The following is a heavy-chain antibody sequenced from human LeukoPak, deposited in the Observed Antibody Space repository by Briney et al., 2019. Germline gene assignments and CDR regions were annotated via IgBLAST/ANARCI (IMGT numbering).Heavy chain of an antibody. V-gene: IGHV3-23*01. CDR3: AKRMGVVVTPNYYFDY. J-gene: IGHJ4*02. CDR1: GFAFSSYA. D-gene: IGHD4-23*01. CDR2: ISGSGGST. Sequence: GGSLRLSCAASGFAFSSYAMSWVRQAPGKGLEWVSAISGSGGSTYYADSVKGRFTISRDNSKNTLYLQLNSLRAEDTAIYYCAKRMGVVVTPNYYFDYWGQGTLVTVSS.